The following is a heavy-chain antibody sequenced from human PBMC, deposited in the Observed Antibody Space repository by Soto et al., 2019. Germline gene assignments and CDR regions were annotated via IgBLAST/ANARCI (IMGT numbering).Heavy chain of an antibody. CDR2: IIAGNGNT. J-gene: IGHJ4*02. Sequence: ASVKVSCKASGYTFTNYAMHWVRQAPGQRLEWMGWIIAGNGNTKYSQKFQGRVTITRDTSASTAYMELRSLRSADTAVCYCAREGYCSSTSCFDYWGQGTLVTVSS. CDR3: AREGYCSSTSCFDY. CDR1: GYTFTNYA. V-gene: IGHV1-3*01. D-gene: IGHD2-2*01.